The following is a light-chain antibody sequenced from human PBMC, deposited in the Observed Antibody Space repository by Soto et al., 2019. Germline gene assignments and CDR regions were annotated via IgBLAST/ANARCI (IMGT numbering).Light chain of an antibody. Sequence: EIVVTQTPGALSLSPGERATLSCGASQSVSSSYLAWYQQKPGQAPRLLIYDASNRATDIPARFSGSGSGTDFTLTISSLEPEDFAVYFCQQRSDAVTFGQGTRLEIK. CDR3: QQRSDAVT. CDR1: QSVSSSY. CDR2: DAS. V-gene: IGKV3D-20*02. J-gene: IGKJ5*01.